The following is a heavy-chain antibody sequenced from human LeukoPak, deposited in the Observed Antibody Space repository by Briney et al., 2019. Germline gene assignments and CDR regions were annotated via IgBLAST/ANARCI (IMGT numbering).Heavy chain of an antibody. D-gene: IGHD5-18*01. Sequence: SVKVSCKASGYTFTSYGISWVRQAPGQGLEWMGVIIPSFGTVKYAQKFQGRVTMTADESTSTAYMDLNYLRSDDTAVYFCARATSANEYSYGFHFDYWGQGTLVTVSS. CDR2: IIPSFGTV. V-gene: IGHV1-69*13. CDR1: GYTFTSYG. J-gene: IGHJ4*02. CDR3: ARATSANEYSYGFHFDY.